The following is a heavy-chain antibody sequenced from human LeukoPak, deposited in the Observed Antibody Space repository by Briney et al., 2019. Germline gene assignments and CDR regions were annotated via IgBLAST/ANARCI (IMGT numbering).Heavy chain of an antibody. CDR1: GFTFSDYY. D-gene: IGHD3-10*01. CDR3: ARDRSSITMVRGVVI. J-gene: IGHJ4*02. Sequence: GGSLRLSCAASGFTFSDYYMSWIRQAPGKGLEWVSYISSSGSTIYYADSVKGRFTISRDNAKNSLNLQMNSLRAEDTAVYYCARDRSSITMVRGVVIWGQGTLVTVSS. V-gene: IGHV3-11*01. CDR2: ISSSGSTI.